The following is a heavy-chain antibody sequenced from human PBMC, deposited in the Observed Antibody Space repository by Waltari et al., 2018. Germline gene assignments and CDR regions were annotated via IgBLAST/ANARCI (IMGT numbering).Heavy chain of an antibody. CDR1: GFTVSSNY. Sequence: EVQLVESGGGLIQHGGSLRLSCAASGFTVSSNYMSWVRQAPGKGLEWVSVIYSGGSTYYADSVKGRFTISRDNSKNTLYLQMNSLRAEDTAVYYCARESGYYYDSSGYYGYWGQGTLVTVSS. CDR3: ARESGYYYDSSGYYGY. CDR2: IYSGGST. V-gene: IGHV3-53*01. J-gene: IGHJ4*02. D-gene: IGHD3-22*01.